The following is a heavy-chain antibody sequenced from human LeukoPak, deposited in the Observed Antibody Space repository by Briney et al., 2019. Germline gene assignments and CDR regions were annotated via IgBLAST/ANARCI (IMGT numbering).Heavy chain of an antibody. V-gene: IGHV4-34*01. J-gene: IGHJ4*02. D-gene: IGHD6-6*01. CDR2: INHSGST. CDR3: ARSTTLFRWYSSSTYFDY. CDR1: GGSFSGYY. Sequence: RASETLSLTCAVYGGSFSGYYWSWIRQPPGKGLEWIGEINHSGSTNYNPSLKSRVTISVDTSKNQFSLKLSSVTAADTAVYYCARSTTLFRWYSSSTYFDYWGQGTLVTVSS.